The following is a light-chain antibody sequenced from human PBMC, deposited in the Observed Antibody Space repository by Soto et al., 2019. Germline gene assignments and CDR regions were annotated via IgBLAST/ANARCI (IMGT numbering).Light chain of an antibody. V-gene: IGKV3D-15*01. CDR2: GAS. CDR1: QTISXDY. Sequence: PGERATLSCRASQTISXDYXAWYXQXPXXXPXXLIYGASIRATGVPDRFSGSGSGTDFTLTISCLQSEDFATYYCQQYYSYPTFGQGTRLEIK. CDR3: QQYYSYPT. J-gene: IGKJ5*01.